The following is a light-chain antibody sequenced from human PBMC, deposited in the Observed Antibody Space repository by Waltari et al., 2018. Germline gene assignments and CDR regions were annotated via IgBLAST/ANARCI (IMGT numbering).Light chain of an antibody. V-gene: IGKV1-5*03. CDR2: RAS. CDR1: QTINSG. J-gene: IGKJ2*01. CDR3: QQYSTYPYT. Sequence: DIQMTQSPSTLPASVGDRVTITCRASQTINSGLAWYQQRPGKAPKMLIYRASTLERGVPSRFSGSGSGTEFTLTIISLQPDDFATYYCQQYSTYPYTFGQGTKLEIK.